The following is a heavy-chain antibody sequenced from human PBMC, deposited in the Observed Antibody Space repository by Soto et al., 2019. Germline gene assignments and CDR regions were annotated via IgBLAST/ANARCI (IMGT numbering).Heavy chain of an antibody. CDR3: AVAVTGSRSPLAH. D-gene: IGHD3-9*01. CDR1: GGTFSSYA. V-gene: IGHV1-69*06. CDR2: IIPIFGTA. J-gene: IGHJ4*02. Sequence: SVKVSCKASGGTFSSYAISWVRQAPGQGLEWMGGIIPIFGTANYAQKFQGRVTITADKATSTAYLELSRLKFADSAIYYCAVAVTGSRSPLAHWGQGTLVTVSS.